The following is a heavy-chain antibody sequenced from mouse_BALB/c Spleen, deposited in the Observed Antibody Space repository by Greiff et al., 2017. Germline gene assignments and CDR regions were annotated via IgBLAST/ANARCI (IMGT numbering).Heavy chain of an antibody. J-gene: IGHJ4*01. CDR1: GFSLTSYG. CDR3: ARENYGSSYGYAMDY. D-gene: IGHD1-1*01. CDR2: IWAGGST. Sequence: LMAPSQSLSITCTVSGFSLTSYGVHWVRQPPGKGLEWLGVIWAGGSTNYNSALMSRLSISKDNSKSQVFLKMNSLQTDDTAMYYGARENYGSSYGYAMDYWGQGTSVTVSS. V-gene: IGHV2-9*02.